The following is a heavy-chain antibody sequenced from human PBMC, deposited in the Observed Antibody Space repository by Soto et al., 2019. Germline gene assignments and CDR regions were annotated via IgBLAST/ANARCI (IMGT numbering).Heavy chain of an antibody. CDR1: GFTFSSYG. CDR3: ATGGVVMGGWFDP. J-gene: IGHJ5*02. Sequence: QVQLVESGGGVVQPGRSLRLSCAASGFTFSSYGMHWVRQAPGKGLEWVAVISYDGSNKYYADSVKGRFTISRDNSKNTLYLQMNSLRAEATAVYYCATGGVVMGGWFDPWGQGTLVTVSS. CDR2: ISYDGSNK. D-gene: IGHD2-15*01. V-gene: IGHV3-30*03.